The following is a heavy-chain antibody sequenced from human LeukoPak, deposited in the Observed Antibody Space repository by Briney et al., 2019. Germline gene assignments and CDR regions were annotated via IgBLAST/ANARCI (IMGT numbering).Heavy chain of an antibody. CDR1: GFTFSSYA. Sequence: TGGSLRLSCAASGFTFSSYAMSWVRQAPGKGLEWVSVIYSGGSTYYADSVKGRFTISRDNSKNTLYLQMNSLRAEDTAVYYCARVAVAGTLDYWGQGTLVTVSS. D-gene: IGHD6-19*01. V-gene: IGHV3-53*01. J-gene: IGHJ4*02. CDR3: ARVAVAGTLDY. CDR2: IYSGGST.